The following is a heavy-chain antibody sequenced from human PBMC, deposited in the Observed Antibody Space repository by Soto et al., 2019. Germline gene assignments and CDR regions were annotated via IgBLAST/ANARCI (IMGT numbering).Heavy chain of an antibody. CDR1: GVTFSNYA. CDR2: LSGSGVST. Sequence: GGSVRLSCAASGVTFSNYAMTWVRQAPGKGLEWVSALSGSGVSTYYADSVTGRFTISRDNSKNTVYLQMNSLRAEDTAVYYCAKIESRFYYDSSGYYPFDYWGQGTLVTVSS. CDR3: AKIESRFYYDSSGYYPFDY. V-gene: IGHV3-23*01. J-gene: IGHJ4*02. D-gene: IGHD3-22*01.